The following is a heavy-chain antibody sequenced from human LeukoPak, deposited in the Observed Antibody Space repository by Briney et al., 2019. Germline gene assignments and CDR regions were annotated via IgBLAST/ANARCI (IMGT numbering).Heavy chain of an antibody. J-gene: IGHJ3*02. CDR1: GFTFSSYG. V-gene: IGHV3-30*02. CDR3: AKLGVAFDAFDI. CDR2: IRYDGSNK. Sequence: GGSLRLSCAASGFTFSSYGMHWVRQAPGKGLEWVAFIRYDGSNKYYADSVKGRFTISRDNSKNTLYLQMNSLRAGDTAVYYCAKLGVAFDAFDIWGQGTMVTVSS. D-gene: IGHD3-16*01.